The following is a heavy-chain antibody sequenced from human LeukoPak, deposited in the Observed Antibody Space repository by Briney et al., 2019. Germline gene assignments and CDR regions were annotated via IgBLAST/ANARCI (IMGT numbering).Heavy chain of an antibody. J-gene: IGHJ4*02. CDR1: GGTFSSYA. D-gene: IGHD2-2*01. V-gene: IGHV1-69*04. CDR3: ARDLLVPAAMGDY. CDR2: IIPILGIA. Sequence: GASVKVSCKASGGTFSSYAISWVRQAPGQGLEWMGRIIPILGIANYAQKFQGRVTITADKSTSTAYMELSSLRSEDTAVYYCARDLLVPAAMGDYWGQGTLVTVSS.